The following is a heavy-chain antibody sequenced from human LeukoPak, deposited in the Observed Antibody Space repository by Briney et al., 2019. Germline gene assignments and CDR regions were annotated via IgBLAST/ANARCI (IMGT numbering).Heavy chain of an antibody. Sequence: SETLSLTCTVSGGSFSNYYWSWIRQPAGKGLEWIGRIYTSGSTNYNPSVKSRVTMSVDTSNNQFSLKLTSVTAADTAVYYCARQPSQYYGMDVWGQGTTVTVSS. CDR3: ARQPSQYYGMDV. CDR2: IYTSGST. V-gene: IGHV4-4*07. J-gene: IGHJ6*02. CDR1: GGSFSNYY. D-gene: IGHD1-14*01.